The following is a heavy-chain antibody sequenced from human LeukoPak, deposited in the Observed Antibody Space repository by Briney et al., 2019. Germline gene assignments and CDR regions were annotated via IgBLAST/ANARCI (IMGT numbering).Heavy chain of an antibody. V-gene: IGHV1-18*01. CDR1: GYTFTSYG. Sequence: ASVKVSCKASGYTFTSYGISWVRQAPGQGLEWMGRISAYNGNTNYAQKLQGRVTMTTDTSTSTAYMELRSLRSDDTAVYYCARDLDIVVVVAAPNFDYWGQGTLVTVSS. CDR3: ARDLDIVVVVAAPNFDY. J-gene: IGHJ4*02. D-gene: IGHD2-15*01. CDR2: ISAYNGNT.